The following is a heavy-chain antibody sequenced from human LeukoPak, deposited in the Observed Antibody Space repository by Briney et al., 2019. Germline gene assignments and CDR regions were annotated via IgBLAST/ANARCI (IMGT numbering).Heavy chain of an antibody. CDR2: ISSSSSYI. CDR1: GFTFSTYS. CDR3: ARGADGVSSNSRGWFDP. V-gene: IGHV3-21*01. J-gene: IGHJ5*02. Sequence: GGSLRLSCAASGFTFSTYSMNWVRQAPGKGLEWVSSISSSSSYIYYADSVKGRFTISRDNARNSLYLQMNTLRAEDTAVYSCARGADGVSSNSRGWFDPWGQGTLVTVSS. D-gene: IGHD2-15*01.